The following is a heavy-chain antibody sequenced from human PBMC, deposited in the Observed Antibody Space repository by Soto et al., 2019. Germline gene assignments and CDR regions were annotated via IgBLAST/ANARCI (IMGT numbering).Heavy chain of an antibody. V-gene: IGHV1-3*01. CDR2: INAGNGNT. CDR3: ARGGSLYWYFDL. D-gene: IGHD1-26*01. CDR1: GYTFTSYA. Sequence: ASVKVSCKASGYTFTSYAMHWVRQAPGQRLEWMGWINAGNGNTKYSQKFQGRVTITRDTSASTAYMELSSLRSEHTAVYYCARGGSLYWYFDLGGRGTLVTVSS. J-gene: IGHJ2*01.